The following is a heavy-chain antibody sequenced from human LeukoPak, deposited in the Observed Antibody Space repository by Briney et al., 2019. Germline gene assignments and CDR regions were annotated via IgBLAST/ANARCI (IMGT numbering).Heavy chain of an antibody. D-gene: IGHD6-13*01. V-gene: IGHV3-15*01. CDR1: GFTFSSYA. J-gene: IGHJ4*02. CDR2: IKSKTDGGTT. Sequence: GGSLRLSCAASGFTFSSYAMSWARQAPGKGLEWVGRIKSKTDGGTTDYAAPVKGRFTISRDDSKNTLYLQMNSLKTEDTAVYYCTTYFIAAALYYFDYWGQGTLVTVSS. CDR3: TTYFIAAALYYFDY.